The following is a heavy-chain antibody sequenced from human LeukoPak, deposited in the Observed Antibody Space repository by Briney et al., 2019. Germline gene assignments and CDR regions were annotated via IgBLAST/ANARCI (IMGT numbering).Heavy chain of an antibody. CDR3: ARYCSSTSCYYFDY. CDR2: IYHSGST. V-gene: IGHV4-30-2*01. Sequence: SETLSLTCAVSGGSISSGGYPWSWIRQPPGKGLEWIGYIYHSGSTYYNPSLKSRVTISVDRSKNQFSLKLSSVTAADTAVYCCARYCSSTSCYYFDYWGQGTLVTVSS. J-gene: IGHJ4*02. CDR1: GGSISSGGYP. D-gene: IGHD2-2*01.